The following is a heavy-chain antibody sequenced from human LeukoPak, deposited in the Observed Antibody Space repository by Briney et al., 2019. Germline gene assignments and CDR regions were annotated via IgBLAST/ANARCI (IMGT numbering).Heavy chain of an antibody. D-gene: IGHD6-19*01. CDR1: GGSISSYY. V-gene: IGHV4-4*07. Sequence: SETLSLTCTVSGGSISSYYWSWIPQPAGKGLEWIGRIYTSGSTNYNPSLKSRVTMSVDTSKNQFSLKLSSVTAADTAVYYCARDLKKQWLPPSGFDPWGQGTLVTVSS. J-gene: IGHJ5*02. CDR3: ARDLKKQWLPPSGFDP. CDR2: IYTSGST.